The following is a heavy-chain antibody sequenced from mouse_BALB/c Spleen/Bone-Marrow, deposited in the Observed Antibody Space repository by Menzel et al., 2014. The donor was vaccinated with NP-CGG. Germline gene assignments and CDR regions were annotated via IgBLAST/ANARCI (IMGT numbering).Heavy chain of an antibody. CDR2: IDPHYGGT. Sequence: EVQGVESGPELEKPGASVKISCKASGYSFTGYNMNWVKQSNGKSLEWIRNIDPHYGGTSYNQKFKDKATLTVDKSSNPPYRRLKSLKLKASASNYGASYGTSLGSGGQGPWVPVSA. D-gene: IGHD2-1*01. CDR1: GYSFTGYN. J-gene: IGHJ3*01. CDR3: ASYGTSLGS. V-gene: IGHV1-39*01.